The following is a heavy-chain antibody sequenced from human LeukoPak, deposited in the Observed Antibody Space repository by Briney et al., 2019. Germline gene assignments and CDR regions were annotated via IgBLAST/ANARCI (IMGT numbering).Heavy chain of an antibody. CDR2: ISYSGST. CDR1: GGSISSSSYY. D-gene: IGHD3-10*01. J-gene: IGHJ4*02. CDR3: ASIYYGSGSYYHYFDH. Sequence: SETLSLTCSVSGGSISSSSYYWGWLRQPPGKGLEWIGSISYSGSTHYNPSLKSRVTISVDTSKNQFSLKLSSVTAADTAVYYCASIYYGSGSYYHYFDHWGQGTLVTVSS. V-gene: IGHV4-39*01.